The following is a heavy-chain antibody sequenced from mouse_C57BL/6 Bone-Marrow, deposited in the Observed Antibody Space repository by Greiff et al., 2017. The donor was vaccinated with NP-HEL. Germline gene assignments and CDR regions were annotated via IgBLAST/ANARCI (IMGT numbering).Heavy chain of an antibody. CDR2: IYPRDGST. V-gene: IGHV1-78*01. CDR3: AIYYGSSYKYFDV. CDR1: GYTFTDHT. D-gene: IGHD1-1*01. Sequence: QVQLQQSDAELVKPGASVKISCKVSGYTFTDHTIHWMKQRPEQGLAWIGYIYPRDGSTKYNEKFKGKATLTADHSSSTAYMQLNSLTSEDAAVYFCAIYYGSSYKYFDVWGTGTTVTVSS. J-gene: IGHJ1*03.